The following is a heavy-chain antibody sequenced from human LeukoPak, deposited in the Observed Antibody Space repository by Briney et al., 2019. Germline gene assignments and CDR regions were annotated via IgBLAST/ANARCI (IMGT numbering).Heavy chain of an antibody. CDR3: ARELMGGYSVGATLGVI. V-gene: IGHV4-61*02. CDR2: IYTSGST. Sequence: PSQTLSLTCTVSGGSISSGSYYWSWIRQPAGKGLEWIVRIYTSGSTNYNPSLKSRVTISVDTSKNQFSLKLSSVTAAHTAVYYCARELMGGYSVGATLGVIWGQGTMVTVSS. CDR1: GGSISSGSYY. D-gene: IGHD1-26*01. J-gene: IGHJ3*02.